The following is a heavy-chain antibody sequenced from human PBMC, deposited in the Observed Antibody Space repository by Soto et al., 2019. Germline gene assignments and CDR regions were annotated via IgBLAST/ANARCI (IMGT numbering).Heavy chain of an antibody. J-gene: IGHJ4*02. CDR1: GYTFTSYY. D-gene: IGHD2-21*02. Sequence: GASVNVSCKASGYTFTSYYMHWVRQAPGQGLEWMGIINPSGGSTSYAQKFQGRVTITADESTSTAYMELSSLRSEDTAVYYCARDYRPHCGGDCYQDYWGQGTLVTVSS. CDR3: ARDYRPHCGGDCYQDY. CDR2: INPSGGST. V-gene: IGHV1-46*01.